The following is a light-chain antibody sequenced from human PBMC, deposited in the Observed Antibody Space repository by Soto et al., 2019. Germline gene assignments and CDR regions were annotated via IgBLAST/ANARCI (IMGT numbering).Light chain of an antibody. CDR2: GAS. V-gene: IGKV3D-15*01. CDR3: QQYNNSPPYT. Sequence: EIVMTQSPATLSVSPGERATLSCRASQSVSSNLAWYQQKPGQAPRLLIYGASTRATGIPARFSGSGSGTEFTLSISSLQSEDFAVNYCQQYNNSPPYTFGQGTKLEIK. CDR1: QSVSSN. J-gene: IGKJ2*01.